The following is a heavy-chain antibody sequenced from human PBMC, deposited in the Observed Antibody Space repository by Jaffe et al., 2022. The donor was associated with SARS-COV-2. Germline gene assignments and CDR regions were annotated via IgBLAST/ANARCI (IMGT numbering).Heavy chain of an antibody. V-gene: IGHV3-7*01. Sequence: EVQLVESGGGLVQPGGSLRLSCAASGFTFSSYWMSWVRQAPGKGLEWVANIKQDGSEKYYVDSVKGRFTISRDNAKNSLYLQMNSLRAEDTAVYYCARRAMYYDILTGHRSYYMDVWGKGTTVTVSS. CDR2: IKQDGSEK. CDR1: GFTFSSYW. D-gene: IGHD3-9*01. CDR3: ARRAMYYDILTGHRSYYMDV. J-gene: IGHJ6*03.